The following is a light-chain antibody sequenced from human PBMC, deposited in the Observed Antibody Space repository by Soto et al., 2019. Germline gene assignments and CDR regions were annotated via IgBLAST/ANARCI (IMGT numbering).Light chain of an antibody. CDR2: AAS. CDR3: QKYNSAPRT. Sequence: IQMTQSPSSLSASVGDRVTITCRASQGIIAYLAWYQQKPGKSPKLLIYAASTLQSGVPSRFSGSGAGTDFTLTISSLQPEDVATYYCQKYNSAPRTFGQGTKVEIK. J-gene: IGKJ1*01. CDR1: QGIIAY. V-gene: IGKV1-27*01.